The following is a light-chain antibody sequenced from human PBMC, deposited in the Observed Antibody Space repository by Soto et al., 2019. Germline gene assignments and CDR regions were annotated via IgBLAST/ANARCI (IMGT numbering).Light chain of an antibody. J-gene: IGLJ1*01. CDR1: SSDIGGYNA. V-gene: IGLV2-14*01. CDR2: GVT. CDR3: TSFTTTNTYV. Sequence: QSVLTQPASVSGSPGQTIAISFTVTSSDIGGYNAVSWYQQHSGKAPKLMIYGVTNRPSGVSNRFSGSKSGSTASLTISGLQAEDEADYYCTSFTTTNTYVFGSGTKVTVL.